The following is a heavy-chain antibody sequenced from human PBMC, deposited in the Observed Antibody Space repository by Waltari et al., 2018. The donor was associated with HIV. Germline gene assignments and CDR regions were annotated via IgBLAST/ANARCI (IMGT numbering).Heavy chain of an antibody. CDR3: AKVSVGIPVAGTKVS. V-gene: IGHV3-23*01. Sequence: EVQLLESGGGLVKPGGSLRLSCAASGFHFRAYVMTWVRQAPGEGLEWVSGISATGKTYYADSVKGRFTISRDNSKNTLSLLMNSLRVEDTAVYYCAKVSVGIPVAGTKVSWGQGTLVTVSS. CDR2: ISATGKT. J-gene: IGHJ5*02. D-gene: IGHD6-19*01. CDR1: GFHFRAYV.